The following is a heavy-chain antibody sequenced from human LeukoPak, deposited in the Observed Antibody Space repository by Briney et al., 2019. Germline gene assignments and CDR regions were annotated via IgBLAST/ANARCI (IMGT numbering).Heavy chain of an antibody. J-gene: IGHJ6*02. Sequence: ASVKVSCKASGYNFNIYDINWVRQAPGQGPEWMGWMNVNSGDTGYAQKFQGRVTMTRDTSTRIAYMELSSLTSEDTAVYYCARGNDPGQYCGRSTCYYYYYEGMDVWGQGTTVTVSS. CDR3: ARGNDPGQYCGRSTCYYYYYEGMDV. V-gene: IGHV1-8*01. D-gene: IGHD2-21*01. CDR2: MNVNSGDT. CDR1: GYNFNIYD.